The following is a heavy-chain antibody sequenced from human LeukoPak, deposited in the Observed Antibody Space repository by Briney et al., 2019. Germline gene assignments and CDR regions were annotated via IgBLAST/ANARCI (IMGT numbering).Heavy chain of an antibody. J-gene: IGHJ4*02. V-gene: IGHV4-30-4*01. D-gene: IGHD3-9*01. CDR2: IYYSGST. Sequence: PSETLSLTCTVSGGSISSGDYYWSWIRQPPGKGLEWIGYIYYSGSTYYNPSLKSRVTISVDTSKNQFSLKLSSVTAADTAVYYCARSPRYDILTANHYFDYWGQGTLVTVSS. CDR1: GGSISSGDYY. CDR3: ARSPRYDILTANHYFDY.